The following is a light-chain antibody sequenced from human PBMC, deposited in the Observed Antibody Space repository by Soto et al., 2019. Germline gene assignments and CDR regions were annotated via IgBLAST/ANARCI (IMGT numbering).Light chain of an antibody. CDR3: QTWGTGIVV. V-gene: IGLV4-69*01. CDR2: LNSDGSH. CDR1: SGHSSYA. J-gene: IGLJ2*01. Sequence: QLVLIQSPSASASLGASVKLTCTLSSGHSSYAIAWHQQQPEKGPRYLMKLNSDGSHNQGDGIPDRFSGSSSGAERYLTISSLQSEDEADYYCQTWGTGIVVFGGGTKVTVL.